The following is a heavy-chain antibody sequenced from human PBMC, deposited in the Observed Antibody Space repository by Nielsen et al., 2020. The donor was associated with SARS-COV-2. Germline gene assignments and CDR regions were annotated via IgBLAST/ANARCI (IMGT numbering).Heavy chain of an antibody. CDR2: ISYDGRNK. J-gene: IGHJ4*02. V-gene: IGHV3-30*04. Sequence: GESLKISCTVSGFNFSDYEMNWVRQAPGKGLDWVAIISYDGRNKQYADSVKGRITISRDNSKNTVYLLMNRLRSDDTAVYYCVGDNNWGQGALVTVSA. CDR1: GFNFSDYE. CDR3: VGDNN.